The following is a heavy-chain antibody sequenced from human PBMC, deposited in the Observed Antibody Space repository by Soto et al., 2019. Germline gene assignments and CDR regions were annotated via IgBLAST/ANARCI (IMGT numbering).Heavy chain of an antibody. J-gene: IGHJ4*02. D-gene: IGHD6-13*01. Sequence: GGSLRLSCAASGFTFSSYGMHWVRQAPGKGLEWVAVISYDGSNKYYADSVKGRFTISRDNSKNTLYLQMNSLRAEDTAVYYCAKVSSHYYFDYWGQGTLVTVS. V-gene: IGHV3-30*18. CDR2: ISYDGSNK. CDR1: GFTFSSYG. CDR3: AKVSSHYYFDY.